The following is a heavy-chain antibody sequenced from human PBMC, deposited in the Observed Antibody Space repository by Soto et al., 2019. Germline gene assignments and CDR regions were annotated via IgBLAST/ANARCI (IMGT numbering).Heavy chain of an antibody. CDR3: ARDRPTDYYDSSGYFSNYHYYGMDV. V-gene: IGHV4-4*07. CDR1: GGSISSYY. Sequence: SETLSLTCTVSGGSISSYYWSWIRQPAGKGLEWIGRIYTSGSTNYNPSLKSRVTMSVDTSKNQFSLKLSSVTAADTAVYYCARDRPTDYYDSSGYFSNYHYYGMDVWGQGTTVT. D-gene: IGHD3-22*01. J-gene: IGHJ6*02. CDR2: IYTSGST.